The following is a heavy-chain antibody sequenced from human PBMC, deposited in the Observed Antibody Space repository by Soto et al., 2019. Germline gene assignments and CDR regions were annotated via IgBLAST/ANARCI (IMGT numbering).Heavy chain of an antibody. Sequence: SQTLSLTCAVFGDSVSSNTAAWIWIRQSPSRGLEWLGRTYYRSKWYNDYAVSVKSRMTINPDTSRNQFSLQLNSVTPEDTAVYYCASDLGAYDIWGQGTMVTVSS. V-gene: IGHV6-1*01. CDR2: TYYRSKWYN. CDR3: ASDLGAYDI. D-gene: IGHD7-27*01. CDR1: GDSVSSNTAA. J-gene: IGHJ3*02.